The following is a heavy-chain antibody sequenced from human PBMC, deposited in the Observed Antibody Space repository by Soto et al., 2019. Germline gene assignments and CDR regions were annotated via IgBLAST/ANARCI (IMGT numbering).Heavy chain of an antibody. CDR2: IYYSGST. J-gene: IGHJ4*02. D-gene: IGHD2-2*01. Sequence: SETLSLTCTVSGGSISGHYWSWIRQPPGKGLEWIGYIYYSGSTNYNPSLKSRVTISVDTSKNQFSLKLSSVTVADTAVYYCARHVVPAANYFAYWGQGTLVTVSS. CDR1: GGSISGHY. V-gene: IGHV4-59*08. CDR3: ARHVVPAANYFAY.